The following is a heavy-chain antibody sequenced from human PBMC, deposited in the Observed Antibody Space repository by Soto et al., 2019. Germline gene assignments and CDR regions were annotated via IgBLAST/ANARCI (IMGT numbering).Heavy chain of an antibody. D-gene: IGHD3-16*01. Sequence: QVQLVQSGAEVKKPGASVKVSCKASGYTFTSYDINWVQQATGQGLEWMGWMNPNSGNTGYAQKFQGRVTMTRNTSISTAYMELSSLRSEDTAVYYCASWGHYYYGMDVWGQGTTVTVSS. J-gene: IGHJ6*02. CDR3: ASWGHYYYGMDV. CDR1: GYTFTSYD. CDR2: MNPNSGNT. V-gene: IGHV1-8*01.